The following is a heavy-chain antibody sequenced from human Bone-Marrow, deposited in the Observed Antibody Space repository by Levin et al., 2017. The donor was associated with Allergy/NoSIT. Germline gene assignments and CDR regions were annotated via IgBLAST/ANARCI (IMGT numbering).Heavy chain of an antibody. Sequence: GESLKISCAASGFTFSSYWMHWVRQAPGKGLVWVSRINSDGSSTSYADSVKGRFTISRDNAKNTLYLQMNSLRAEDTAVYYCARDRVDRHYYDSSGYYPNWGQGTLVTVSS. CDR1: GFTFSSYW. J-gene: IGHJ4*02. CDR3: ARDRVDRHYYDSSGYYPN. D-gene: IGHD3-22*01. V-gene: IGHV3-74*01. CDR2: INSDGSST.